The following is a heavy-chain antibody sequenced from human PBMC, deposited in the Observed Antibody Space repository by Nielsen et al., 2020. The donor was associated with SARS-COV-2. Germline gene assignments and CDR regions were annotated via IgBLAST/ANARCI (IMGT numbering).Heavy chain of an antibody. J-gene: IGHJ3*02. D-gene: IGHD6-19*01. Sequence: SETLSLTCAVSGGSISSSNWWSWVRPPPGKGLEWIGEIYHSGSTNYNPSLKSRVTISVDKSKNQFSLKLSSVTAADTAVYYCARSRVGCSSGEGAFDIWGQGTMVTVSS. CDR1: GGSISSSNW. CDR3: ARSRVGCSSGEGAFDI. V-gene: IGHV4-4*02. CDR2: IYHSGST.